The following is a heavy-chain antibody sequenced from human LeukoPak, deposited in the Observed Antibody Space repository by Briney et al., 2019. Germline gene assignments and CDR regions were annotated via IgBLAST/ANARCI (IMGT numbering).Heavy chain of an antibody. CDR2: IYYSGST. D-gene: IGHD4-17*01. V-gene: IGHV4-59*08. J-gene: IGHJ6*02. Sequence: SETLSLTCTVSGGSISSYYWSWIRQPPGKGLEWIGYIYYSGSTNYNPSLKSRVTISVDTSKNQFSLKLSSVTAADTAVYYCARQAYADYGDYYYYGMDVWGQGTTVTVSS. CDR1: GGSISSYY. CDR3: ARQAYADYGDYYYYGMDV.